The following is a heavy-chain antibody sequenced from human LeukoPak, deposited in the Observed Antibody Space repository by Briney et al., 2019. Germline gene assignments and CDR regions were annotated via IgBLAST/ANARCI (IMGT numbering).Heavy chain of an antibody. CDR1: GFTFSSYG. V-gene: IGHV3-30*03. CDR3: ARDLGATGYYYYYMDV. D-gene: IGHD1-26*01. J-gene: IGHJ6*03. Sequence: GGSLRLSCAASGFTFSSYGMHWVRQAPGKGLEWVAVISYDGSNKYYADSVKGRFTISRDNAKNSLYLQMNSLRAEDTAVYYCARDLGATGYYYYYMDVWDKGTTVTVSS. CDR2: ISYDGSNK.